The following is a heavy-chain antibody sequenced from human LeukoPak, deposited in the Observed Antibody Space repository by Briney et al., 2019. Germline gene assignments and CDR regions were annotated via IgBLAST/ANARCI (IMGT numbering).Heavy chain of an antibody. CDR2: MKQDGSAR. J-gene: IGHJ4*02. Sequence: GGSLRLSCVGSAFSFSNYWMARVRQAPGKGPEWVANMKQDGSARHYADSVKGRFTISRDNAQNSVYLRMNSLRAEDTAVYYCARDVVGSLDYWGLGTLVTVSS. CDR3: ARDVVGSLDY. CDR1: AFSFSNYW. D-gene: IGHD2-15*01. V-gene: IGHV3-7*01.